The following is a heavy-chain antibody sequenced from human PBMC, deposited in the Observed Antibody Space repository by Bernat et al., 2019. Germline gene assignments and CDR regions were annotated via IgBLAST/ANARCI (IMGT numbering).Heavy chain of an antibody. V-gene: IGHV3-23*04. Sequence: EVRLVESGGGLVQPGGSLRLSCPASGFTFSSYAMSWVRQAPGKGLEWVSVISGSGSNTYYAGSVKGRFTISRDNSKNTLYLQMNSLRAEDTAVYYCAKLYSSSWSDAFDIWGQGTMVTISS. D-gene: IGHD6-13*01. CDR1: GFTFSSYA. J-gene: IGHJ3*02. CDR2: ISGSGSNT. CDR3: AKLYSSSWSDAFDI.